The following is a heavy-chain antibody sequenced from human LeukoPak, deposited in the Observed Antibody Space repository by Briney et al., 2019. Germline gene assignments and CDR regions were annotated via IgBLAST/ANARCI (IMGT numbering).Heavy chain of an antibody. J-gene: IGHJ4*02. CDR2: MNPNSGNT. D-gene: IGHD3-10*01. CDR3: ASTRLWFGELFPSFFDY. Sequence: ASVKVSCKASGYTFTSYDINWVRQATGQGLEWMGWMNPNSGNTGYAQEFQGRVTMTRNTSISTAYMELSSLRSEDTAVYYCASTRLWFGELFPSFFDYWGQGTLVTVSS. CDR1: GYTFTSYD. V-gene: IGHV1-8*01.